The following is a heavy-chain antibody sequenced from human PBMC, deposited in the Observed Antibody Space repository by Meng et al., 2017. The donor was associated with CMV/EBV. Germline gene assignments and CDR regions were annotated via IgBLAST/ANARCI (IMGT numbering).Heavy chain of an antibody. CDR2: INPNSGGT. V-gene: IGHV1-2*02. CDR3: ARFLGGSGSYYWFDP. J-gene: IGHJ5*02. Sequence: ASVKVSCKASGYTFTGYYMHWVRQAPGQGLEWMGWINPNSGGTNYAQKFQGRVTMTRDTSISTAYMELSRLRSDDTAVYYCARFLGGSGSYYWFDPWGQGTLVTVSS. CDR1: GYTFTGYY. D-gene: IGHD1-26*01.